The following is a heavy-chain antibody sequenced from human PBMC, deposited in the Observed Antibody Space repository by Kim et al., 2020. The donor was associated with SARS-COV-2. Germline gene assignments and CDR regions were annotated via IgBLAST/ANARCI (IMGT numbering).Heavy chain of an antibody. CDR3: ARGPGWFGDL. CDR2: DIT. D-gene: IGHD3-10*01. V-gene: IGHV3-53*01. Sequence: DITYYADSVKGRFIISRDNSKNTLYLQMNLLRAEDTALYYCARGPGWFGDLWGLGTLVTVSS. J-gene: IGHJ5*02.